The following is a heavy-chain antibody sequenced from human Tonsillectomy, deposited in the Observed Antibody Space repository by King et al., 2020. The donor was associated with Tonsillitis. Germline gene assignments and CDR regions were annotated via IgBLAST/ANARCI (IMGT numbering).Heavy chain of an antibody. J-gene: IGHJ3*02. Sequence: TLKESGPTLVKPTQTLTLTCTFSGFSLSTSGVGVGWIRQPPGKALEWLALIYWNDDKRYSPSLKSRFTITKDTAKNQVVLIMTNMDPVDTATYYCAHLDSSGYYSDAFDIWGQGTMVTVSS. CDR1: GFSLSTSGVG. CDR3: AHLDSSGYYSDAFDI. D-gene: IGHD3-22*01. CDR2: IYWNDDK. V-gene: IGHV2-5*01.